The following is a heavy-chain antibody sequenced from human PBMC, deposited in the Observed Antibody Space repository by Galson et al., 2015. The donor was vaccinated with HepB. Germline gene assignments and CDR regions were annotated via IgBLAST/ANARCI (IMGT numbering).Heavy chain of an antibody. CDR3: ATRPPGLPTVTTVGHYYGMDV. V-gene: IGHV1-24*01. Sequence: SVKVSCKVPGYTLTELSMHWVRQAPGKGLEWMGGFDPEDGETIYAQKFQGRVTMTEDTSTDTAYMKLSSLRSEDTAVFYCATRPPGLPTVTTVGHYYGMDVWGQGTTVTVSS. J-gene: IGHJ6*02. CDR2: FDPEDGET. D-gene: IGHD4-11*01. CDR1: GYTLTELS.